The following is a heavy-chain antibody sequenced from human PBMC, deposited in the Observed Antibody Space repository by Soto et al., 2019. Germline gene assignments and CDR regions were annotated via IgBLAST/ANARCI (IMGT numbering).Heavy chain of an antibody. Sequence: VQLVESGGGEVQPGRALRLSCAASGFTFSDYAMHWVRQAPGKGLEWVAVVSHDGRNTHYADSVKGRFTISRDSSKNTVSLVMTSLRAEDTAVYYCAKGGRQWLVTSDFNYWGQGALVTVSS. CDR2: VSHDGRNT. J-gene: IGHJ4*02. V-gene: IGHV3-30*18. CDR3: AKGGRQWLVTSDFNY. D-gene: IGHD6-19*01. CDR1: GFTFSDYA.